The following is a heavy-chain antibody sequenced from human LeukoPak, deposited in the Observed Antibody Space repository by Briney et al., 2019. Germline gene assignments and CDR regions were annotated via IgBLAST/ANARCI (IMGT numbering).Heavy chain of an antibody. D-gene: IGHD2-2*01. CDR3: ARSIVVVPAAPAPFDY. Sequence: SVTVSCTASGGTFSSYAISWVRQAPGQGLEWMGGIIPIFGTANYAQKFQGRVTITADESTSTAYTELSSLRSEDTAVYYCARSIVVVPAAPAPFDYWGQGTLVTVSS. CDR2: IIPIFGTA. V-gene: IGHV1-69*01. J-gene: IGHJ4*02. CDR1: GGTFSSYA.